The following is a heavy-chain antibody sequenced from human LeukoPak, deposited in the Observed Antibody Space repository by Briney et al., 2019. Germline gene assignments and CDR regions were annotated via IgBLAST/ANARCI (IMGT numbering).Heavy chain of an antibody. CDR2: IYSGGST. V-gene: IGHV3-53*01. CDR3: ASAATGATTMGFDY. CDR1: GFTVSSNY. J-gene: IGHJ4*02. Sequence: GGSLRLSCAASGFTVSSNYMSWVRQAPGKGLEWVSVIYSGGSTYYADSVKGRFTISRDNSKNTLYLQMNSLRAEDTAVYYCASAATGATTMGFDYWGQGTLVTVSS. D-gene: IGHD1-26*01.